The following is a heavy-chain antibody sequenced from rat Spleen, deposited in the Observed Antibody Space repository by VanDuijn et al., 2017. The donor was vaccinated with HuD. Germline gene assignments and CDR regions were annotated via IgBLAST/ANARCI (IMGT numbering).Heavy chain of an antibody. CDR3: AREYRYNFDY. CDR1: GFTFSDYH. J-gene: IGHJ2*01. Sequence: EVQLVGSGGGFVQPGRSLKLSCVASGFTFSDYHMAWVRQAPKKGLEWVASISNDGSSTYYRDSVEGRFTISRESAKSTLYLQMDSLRSEDTATYYCAREYRYNFDYWGQGVMVTVSS. V-gene: IGHV5-7*01. D-gene: IGHD1-5*01. CDR2: ISNDGSST.